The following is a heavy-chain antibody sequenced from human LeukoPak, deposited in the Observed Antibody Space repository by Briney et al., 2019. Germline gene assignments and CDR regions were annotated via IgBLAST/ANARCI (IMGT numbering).Heavy chain of an antibody. D-gene: IGHD3-10*01. CDR1: GVSISSYY. Sequence: SETLSLTCTVSGVSISSYYWSWIRQPAGKGLEWIGRIYTSGSTNYNPSLKSRVTMSVDTSKNQFSLKLSSVTAADTAVYYCAREGFTMVRGVMYYYYYMDVWGKGTTVTISS. CDR3: AREGFTMVRGVMYYYYYMDV. J-gene: IGHJ6*03. V-gene: IGHV4-4*07. CDR2: IYTSGST.